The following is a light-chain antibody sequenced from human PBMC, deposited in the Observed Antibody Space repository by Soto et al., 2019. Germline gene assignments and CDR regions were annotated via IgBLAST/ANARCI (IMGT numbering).Light chain of an antibody. Sequence: EKVMTQSPATPSVSPGERATLSCRASQSVSSNLAWYQQKPGQAPRLLIYAASTRASGIPARFRGSGSGTEFTLTISSLQSEDFAVYYCQQYNNWPLTFGGGTKVEIK. J-gene: IGKJ4*01. CDR3: QQYNNWPLT. CDR1: QSVSSN. V-gene: IGKV3-15*01. CDR2: AAS.